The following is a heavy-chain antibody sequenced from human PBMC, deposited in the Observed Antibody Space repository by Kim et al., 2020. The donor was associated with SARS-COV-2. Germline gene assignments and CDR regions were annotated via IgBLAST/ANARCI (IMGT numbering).Heavy chain of an antibody. D-gene: IGHD3-10*01. V-gene: IGHV3-15*01. J-gene: IGHJ5*02. Sequence: VKGRFIISRDDSKNTLYLQMNSLKTEDTAVYNCATEGSGSYYTPYNWFDPWGQGTLVTVSS. CDR3: ATEGSGSYYTPYNWFDP.